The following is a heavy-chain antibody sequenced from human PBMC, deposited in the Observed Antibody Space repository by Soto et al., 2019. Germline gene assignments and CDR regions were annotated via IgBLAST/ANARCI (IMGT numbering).Heavy chain of an antibody. V-gene: IGHV3-33*01. Sequence: QVQLVESGGGVVQPGRSLRLFCAASGFTFSSYGMHWVRQAPGKGLEWVAVIWYDGSNKYYADSVKGRFTISRDNSKNTLYLQMNSLRAEDTAVYYCARGGRMAMMGTIDYWGQGTLVTVSS. CDR3: ARGGRMAMMGTIDY. CDR2: IWYDGSNK. J-gene: IGHJ4*02. CDR1: GFTFSSYG. D-gene: IGHD5-12*01.